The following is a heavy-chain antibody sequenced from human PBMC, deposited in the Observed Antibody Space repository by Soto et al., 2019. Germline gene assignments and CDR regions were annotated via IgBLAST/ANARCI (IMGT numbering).Heavy chain of an antibody. J-gene: IGHJ4*02. Sequence: QVQLQESGPGLVKPSQTLSLTCTVSGGSISSGGYYWSWIRQHPGKGLEWIGYIYYSGSTYYNPSLKSRVSISVDRSKNPVSLKLSSVTAADTAVYYCARAGSIHPPDYWGQGTLVTVSS. CDR2: IYYSGST. CDR1: GGSISSGGYY. V-gene: IGHV4-31*03. CDR3: ARAGSIHPPDY.